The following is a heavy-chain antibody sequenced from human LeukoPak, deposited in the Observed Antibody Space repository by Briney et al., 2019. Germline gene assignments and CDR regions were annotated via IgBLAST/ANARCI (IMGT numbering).Heavy chain of an antibody. CDR1: GFTFSSYG. D-gene: IGHD5-18*01. J-gene: IGHJ6*02. CDR3: ARGPWIQLWLTDYYGMDV. CDR2: IWYDGSNK. V-gene: IGHV3-33*01. Sequence: GGSLRLSCAAPGFTFSSYGMHWVRQAPGKGLGWVAVIWYDGSNKYYADSVKGRFTISRDNSKNTLYLQMNSLRAEDTAVYYCARGPWIQLWLTDYYGMDVWGQGTTVTVSS.